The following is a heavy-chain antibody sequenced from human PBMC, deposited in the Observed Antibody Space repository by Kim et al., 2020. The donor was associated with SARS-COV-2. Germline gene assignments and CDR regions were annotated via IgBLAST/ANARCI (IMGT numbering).Heavy chain of an antibody. V-gene: IGHV4-39*01. D-gene: IGHD1-20*01. CDR1: GASISSSGYY. CDR2: VYYTGST. CDR3: ARHFRGTSLRFSGIFEFDY. J-gene: IGHJ4*02. Sequence: SETLSLTCTVSGASISSSGYYWGWIRQPPGKGLEWIGSVYYTGSTYYNPSLKSRVTISVDTSKNQFSLKLSSVTAADTAVYYCARHFRGTSLRFSGIFEFDYWGQGTLFTVSS.